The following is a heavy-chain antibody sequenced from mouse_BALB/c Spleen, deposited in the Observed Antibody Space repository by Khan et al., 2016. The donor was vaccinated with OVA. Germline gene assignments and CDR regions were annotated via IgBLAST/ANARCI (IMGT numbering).Heavy chain of an antibody. D-gene: IGHD1-1*02. CDR1: GYSITSDYA. V-gene: IGHV3-2*02. Sequence: EVQLQESGPGLVKPSQSLSLTCTVTGYSITSDYAWNWIRQFPGNKLEWMGYISYSGNTKYNSSLKSRISITRDTSENQFFLQLNSVTIEDTATYYCARSYGGDFDYWGQGTTLTVSS. J-gene: IGHJ2*01. CDR2: ISYSGNT. CDR3: ARSYGGDFDY.